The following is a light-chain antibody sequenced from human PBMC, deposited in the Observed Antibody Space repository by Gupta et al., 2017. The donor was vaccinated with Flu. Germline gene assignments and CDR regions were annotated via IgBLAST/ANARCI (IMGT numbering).Light chain of an antibody. V-gene: IGKV1-9*01. CDR1: QGIATY. CDR3: QQLNSYPRA. J-gene: IGKJ1*01. CDR2: AAS. Sequence: IQLTQSPSFLSASVGDRVTITCRASQGIATYLAWYQQMPGKAPKLLIYAASILQSGVPARFSGSGSGTEFTLTISSLQPEDFATYYCQQLNSYPRAFGPGSKVEIK.